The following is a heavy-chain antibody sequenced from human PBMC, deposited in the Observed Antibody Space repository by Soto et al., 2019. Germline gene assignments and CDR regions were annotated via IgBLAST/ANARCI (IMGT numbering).Heavy chain of an antibody. J-gene: IGHJ5*02. Sequence: SVKVSCKASGGTFSSYAISWVRQAPGQGLEWMGGIIPIFGTANYAQKFQGRVTITADEPTSTAYMELSSLRSEDTAVYYCAREPYYDILTGYYGSRFDPWGQGTLVTVSS. V-gene: IGHV1-69*13. D-gene: IGHD3-9*01. CDR1: GGTFSSYA. CDR2: IIPIFGTA. CDR3: AREPYYDILTGYYGSRFDP.